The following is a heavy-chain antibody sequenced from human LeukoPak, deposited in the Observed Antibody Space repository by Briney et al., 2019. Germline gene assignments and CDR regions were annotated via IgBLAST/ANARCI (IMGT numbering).Heavy chain of an antibody. J-gene: IGHJ6*02. Sequence: GASVKVSCKASGYTFTGYYMHWVRQAPGQGLEWMGWINPNSGGTNYAQKFQGRVTMTRDTSISTAYMELSRLRSDDTAVYYCARAGSIFGVVITHYGTDVWGQGTTVTVSS. V-gene: IGHV1-2*02. CDR1: GYTFTGYY. CDR3: ARAGSIFGVVITHYGTDV. D-gene: IGHD3-3*01. CDR2: INPNSGGT.